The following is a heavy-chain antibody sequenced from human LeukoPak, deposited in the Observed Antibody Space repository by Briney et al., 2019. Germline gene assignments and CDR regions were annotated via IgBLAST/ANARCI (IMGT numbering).Heavy chain of an antibody. D-gene: IGHD4-17*01. CDR2: IYSGGST. Sequence: GGSLRLSCAASGFTVSSNYMSWVRQAPGKGLEWVSVIYSGGSTYYADSVKGRFTISRDNSKNTLYLQMNSLRAEDTAVYYCARGSTVTTFPPWYFDLWGRGTLVTVSS. V-gene: IGHV3-66*01. CDR1: GFTVSSNY. CDR3: ARGSTVTTFPPWYFDL. J-gene: IGHJ2*01.